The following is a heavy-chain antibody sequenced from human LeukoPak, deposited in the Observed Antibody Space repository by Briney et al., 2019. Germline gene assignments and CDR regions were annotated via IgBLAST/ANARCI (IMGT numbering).Heavy chain of an antibody. V-gene: IGHV3-23*01. D-gene: IGHD5-18*01. CDR1: GFTFSSYA. Sequence: GGSLRLSRAASGFTFSSYAMSWVRQAPGKGLEWVSAISGGGGSTYYADSVKGRFTISRDNSKNTLYLQMNSLRAEDTAVYYCAKHDTAMVNAYYFDYWGQGTLVTVSS. J-gene: IGHJ4*02. CDR2: ISGGGGST. CDR3: AKHDTAMVNAYYFDY.